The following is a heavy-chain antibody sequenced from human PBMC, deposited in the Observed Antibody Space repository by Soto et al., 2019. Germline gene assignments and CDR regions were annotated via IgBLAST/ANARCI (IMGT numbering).Heavy chain of an antibody. J-gene: IGHJ3*02. D-gene: IGHD3-16*01. CDR2: ISGSGGST. Sequence: GGSLRLSCAASGFTFSSYAMSWVRQAPGKGLEWVSAISGSGGSTYYADSVKGRFTISRDNSKNTLYLQMNSLRAEDTAVYYCAKDRDDYIWGSYPSGAFDIWGQGTMVTVSS. CDR1: GFTFSSYA. CDR3: AKDRDDYIWGSYPSGAFDI. V-gene: IGHV3-23*01.